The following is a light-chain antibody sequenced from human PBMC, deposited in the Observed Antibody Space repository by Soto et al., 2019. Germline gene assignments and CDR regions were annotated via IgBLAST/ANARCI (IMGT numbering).Light chain of an antibody. Sequence: EILLTQSPGTLSLSSGERATLSCRASQSVRNSYLAWYQQKPGQAPRLLIYGASGRATGIPDSFSGSGSGTDFTFTISRLEPEDFAVYYCQQYGSSPYTFGQGTNLEI. CDR3: QQYGSSPYT. CDR1: QSVRNSY. CDR2: GAS. J-gene: IGKJ2*01. V-gene: IGKV3-20*01.